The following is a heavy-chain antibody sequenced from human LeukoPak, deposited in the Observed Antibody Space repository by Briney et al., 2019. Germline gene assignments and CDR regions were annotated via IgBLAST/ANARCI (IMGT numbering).Heavy chain of an antibody. CDR3: ASETYGSGYDILTGYYTGA. V-gene: IGHV1-69*04. CDR1: GFTFSSYA. D-gene: IGHD3-9*01. J-gene: IGHJ4*02. Sequence: SCAASGFTFSSYAISWVRQAPGQGLEWMGRIIPILGIANYAQKFQGRVTITADKSTSTAYMELSSLRSEDTAVYYCASETYGSGYDILTGYYTGAWGQGTLVTVSS. CDR2: IIPILGIA.